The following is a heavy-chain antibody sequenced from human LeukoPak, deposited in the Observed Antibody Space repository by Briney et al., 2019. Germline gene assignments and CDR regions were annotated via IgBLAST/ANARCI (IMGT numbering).Heavy chain of an antibody. CDR1: GYTFTSYA. J-gene: IGHJ4*02. V-gene: IGHV1-3*01. Sequence: GASVKVSCKASGYTFTSYAMHWVRQAPGQRLEWMGWINAGNGNTKYSQKFQGRVTITRDTSASTAYMELSSLRSEDTAVYYCARVLGSGWYMDYFDYWGQGTLVTVSS. CDR2: INAGNGNT. CDR3: ARVLGSGWYMDYFDY. D-gene: IGHD6-19*01.